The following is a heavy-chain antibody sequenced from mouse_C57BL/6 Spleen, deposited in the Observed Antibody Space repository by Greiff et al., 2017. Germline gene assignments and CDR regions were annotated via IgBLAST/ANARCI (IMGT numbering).Heavy chain of an antibody. D-gene: IGHD4-1*01. CDR1: GYTFTSYW. CDR2: IDPSDSYT. Sequence: QVQLQQPGAELVKPGASVKLSCKASGYTFTSYWMQWVKQRPGQGLEWIGEIDPSDSYTNYNQKFKGKATLTVDTSSSTAYMQLSSLTSEDSAVYYCATNPGPYWYFDVWGTGTTGTVSS. V-gene: IGHV1-50*01. J-gene: IGHJ1*03. CDR3: ATNPGPYWYFDV.